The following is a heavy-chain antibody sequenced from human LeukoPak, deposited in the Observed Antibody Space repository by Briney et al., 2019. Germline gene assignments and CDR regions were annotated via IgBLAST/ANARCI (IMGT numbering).Heavy chain of an antibody. CDR3: ARDEVVAAVTYYFDY. Sequence: GGSLRLSCAASGFTFSSYAMHWVRQAPGKGLEWVAVISYDGSNKYYADSVKGRFTISRDNSKNTLYLQMNSLRAEDTAVYYCARDEVVAAVTYYFDYWGQGTLATVSS. CDR2: ISYDGSNK. CDR1: GFTFSSYA. J-gene: IGHJ4*02. D-gene: IGHD2-15*01. V-gene: IGHV3-30-3*01.